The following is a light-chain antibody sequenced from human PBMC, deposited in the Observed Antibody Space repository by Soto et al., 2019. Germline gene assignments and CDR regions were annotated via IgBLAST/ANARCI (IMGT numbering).Light chain of an antibody. Sequence: DLQMTQSPSTLSASVGDRVTITCRASQSISSWLAWYQQKPGKAPKLLMYKASSLESGVPSRFSGSGSGTEFTLTISSLQPDDFATYYCQQYSTYWTFGQGTKVEIK. CDR2: KAS. CDR1: QSISSW. V-gene: IGKV1-5*03. J-gene: IGKJ1*01. CDR3: QQYSTYWT.